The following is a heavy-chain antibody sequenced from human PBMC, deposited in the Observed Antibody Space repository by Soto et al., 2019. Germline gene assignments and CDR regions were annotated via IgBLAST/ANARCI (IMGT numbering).Heavy chain of an antibody. Sequence: SXKVSYKAAGYTXINYGVGLVRQAPGQGLEWIGWISAYNGDKKYAQNVQGRVTWTTDTYTSTAYMEMRTLRSDDTAAYYRARDGPHIPAVGDVWGQGTTVTVS. J-gene: IGHJ6*02. CDR3: ARDGPHIPAVGDV. CDR1: GYTXINYG. D-gene: IGHD6-13*01. CDR2: ISAYNGDK. V-gene: IGHV1-18*01.